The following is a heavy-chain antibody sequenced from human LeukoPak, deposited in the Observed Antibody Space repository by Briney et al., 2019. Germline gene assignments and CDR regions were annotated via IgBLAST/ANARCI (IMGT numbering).Heavy chain of an antibody. V-gene: IGHV1-18*01. CDR3: AAGRPYSLLDY. D-gene: IGHD5-18*01. CDR1: GYTFTNYG. Sequence: ASVKVSCKASGYTFTNYGITWVRQAPGQGLEWMGWISAYNGNTNYAQKLQGRVTMTTDTSTSTAYMELRSLTSDDTALYYRAAGRPYSLLDYWGQGTLVTVSS. J-gene: IGHJ4*02. CDR2: ISAYNGNT.